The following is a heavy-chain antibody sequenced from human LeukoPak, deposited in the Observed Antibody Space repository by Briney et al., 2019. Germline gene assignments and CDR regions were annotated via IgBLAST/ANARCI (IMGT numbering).Heavy chain of an antibody. D-gene: IGHD3-22*01. J-gene: IGHJ4*02. Sequence: PGGSLRLSCAASGFTFSSYAMGWVRQAPGKGLEWVSAISGSGGSTYYADSVKGRFTISRDNSKNTLYLQMNSLRAEDTAVYYCAKDHSFWQDYYDSSGYTFDYWGQGTLVTVSS. V-gene: IGHV3-23*01. CDR3: AKDHSFWQDYYDSSGYTFDY. CDR1: GFTFSSYA. CDR2: ISGSGGST.